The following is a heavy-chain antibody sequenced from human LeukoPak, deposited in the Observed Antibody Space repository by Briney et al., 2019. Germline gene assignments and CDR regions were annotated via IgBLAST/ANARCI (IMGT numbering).Heavy chain of an antibody. D-gene: IGHD3-3*01. J-gene: IGHJ4*02. CDR2: ITTSSSTI. CDR1: GFTFSSYA. V-gene: IGHV3-48*02. CDR3: ARDVGVEY. Sequence: GRSLGLSCAASGFTFSSYAMHWVRQAPGKGLEWVSYITTSSSTIYYADSVKGRFTISRDNAKNSLYLQINSLRDEDTAVYYCARDVGVEYWGQGTLVTVSS.